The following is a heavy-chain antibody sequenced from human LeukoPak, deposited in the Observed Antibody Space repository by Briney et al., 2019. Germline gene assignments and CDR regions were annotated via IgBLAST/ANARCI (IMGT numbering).Heavy chain of an antibody. V-gene: IGHV4-34*01. D-gene: IGHD6-13*01. CDR1: GGSFSGYY. CDR2: INHSGST. Sequence: SETLSLTCAVYGGSFSGYYWSWIRQPPGKGLEWVGEINHSGSTNYNPSLKSRVTISVDTSKNQFSLKLSPVTAADTAVYYCARGSIAAASPYYFDYWGQGTLVTVSS. J-gene: IGHJ4*02. CDR3: ARGSIAAASPYYFDY.